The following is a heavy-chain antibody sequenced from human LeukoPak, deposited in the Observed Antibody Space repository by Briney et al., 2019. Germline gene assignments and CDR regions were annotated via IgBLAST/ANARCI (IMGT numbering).Heavy chain of an antibody. D-gene: IGHD6-19*01. CDR2: IWYDGSNK. J-gene: IGHJ4*02. Sequence: GGSLRLSCVASRFTFSSYGMNWVRQAPGKGLEWVAVIWYDGSNKYYADSVKGRFTISRDNSKNTLYLQMNSLRAEDTAVYYCARDPGSGWADYWGQGTLVTVSS. CDR3: ARDPGSGWADY. CDR1: RFTFSSYG. V-gene: IGHV3-33*08.